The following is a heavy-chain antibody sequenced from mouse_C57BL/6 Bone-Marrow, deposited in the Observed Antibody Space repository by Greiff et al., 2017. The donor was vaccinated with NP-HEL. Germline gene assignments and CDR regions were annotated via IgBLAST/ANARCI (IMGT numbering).Heavy chain of an antibody. V-gene: IGHV1-81*01. CDR1: GYTFTSYG. D-gene: IGHD1-2*01. CDR3: ARGTTAHYFDY. CDR2: IYPRSGNT. Sequence: VKLQQSGAELARPGASVKLSCKASGYTFTSYGISWVKQRTGQGLEWIGEIYPRSGNTYYNEKFKGKATLTADKSSSTAYMELRSLTSEDSAVYFCARGTTAHYFDYWGQGTTLTVSS. J-gene: IGHJ2*01.